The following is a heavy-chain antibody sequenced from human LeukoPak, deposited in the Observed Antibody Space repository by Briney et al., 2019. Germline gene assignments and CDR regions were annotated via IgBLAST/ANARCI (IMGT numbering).Heavy chain of an antibody. Sequence: GGSLRLSCAASGFTFSSYAMTWVRQAPGKGLEWVSGISVSGSSTYYSDSVKGRFTISRDNSKNTLYLQMNSLRAEDTAVYYCAKQFGVKGYYDSNGYKSNLDYWGQGTLVTVSS. D-gene: IGHD3-22*01. CDR1: GFTFSSYA. V-gene: IGHV3-23*01. CDR2: ISVSGSST. CDR3: AKQFGVKGYYDSNGYKSNLDY. J-gene: IGHJ4*02.